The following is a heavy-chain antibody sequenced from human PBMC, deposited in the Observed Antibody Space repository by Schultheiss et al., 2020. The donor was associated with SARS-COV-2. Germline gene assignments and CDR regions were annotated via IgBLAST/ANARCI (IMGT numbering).Heavy chain of an antibody. V-gene: IGHV3-23*01. CDR1: GFTFSSYA. CDR2: ISGCGGST. J-gene: IGHJ4*02. Sequence: GGSLRLSCAASGFTFSSYAMSWVRQAPGKGLEWVSAISGCGGSTYYADSVKGRFTISRDNSKNTLYLQMNSLRAEDTALYHCARGTFGPTNPYHSSWFGYSYGPYYFDYWGQGTLVTVSS. D-gene: IGHD5-18*01. CDR3: ARGTFGPTNPYHSSWFGYSYGPYYFDY.